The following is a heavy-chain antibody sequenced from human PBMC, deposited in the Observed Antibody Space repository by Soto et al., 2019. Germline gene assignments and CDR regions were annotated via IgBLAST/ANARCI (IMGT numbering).Heavy chain of an antibody. J-gene: IGHJ5*02. CDR3: ARAHTMMILDRFDP. D-gene: IGHD3-22*01. CDR2: IWFDGSKK. Sequence: PXGSLRLSSSAAGFNFRNSAIHWVRQAPGKGLEWLAVIWFDGSKKYYADSVKGRFTISRDNSKNTVYLDMNSLTADDSGVFYCARAHTMMILDRFDPWGHGTLVTVAS. CDR1: GFNFRNSA. V-gene: IGHV3-33*01.